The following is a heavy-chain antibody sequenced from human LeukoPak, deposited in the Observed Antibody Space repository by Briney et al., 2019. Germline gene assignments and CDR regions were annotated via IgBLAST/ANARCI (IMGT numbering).Heavy chain of an antibody. D-gene: IGHD5-18*01. J-gene: IGHJ6*02. Sequence: GGSLRLSCAASGFTFSSYWMHWVRHAPGKGLVWVSRINSDGSSTSYADSVKGRFTISRDNAENTLYLQMNSLRAEDTAVYYCARVDTSRMSMDVWGQGTTVTVSS. V-gene: IGHV3-74*01. CDR1: GFTFSSYW. CDR3: ARVDTSRMSMDV. CDR2: INSDGSST.